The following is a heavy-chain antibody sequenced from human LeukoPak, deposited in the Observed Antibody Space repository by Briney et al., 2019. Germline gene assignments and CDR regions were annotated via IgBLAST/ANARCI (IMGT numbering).Heavy chain of an antibody. Sequence: KPSETLSLTCAVYGGSFSGYYWSWIRQPPGKGLEWIGEINHSGSTNYNPSLKSRVTIPVDTSKNQFSLKLSSVTAADTAVYYCARGRYYYDSSGYYLPLRYWGQGTLVTVSS. V-gene: IGHV4-34*01. CDR1: GGSFSGYY. CDR2: INHSGST. D-gene: IGHD3-22*01. J-gene: IGHJ4*02. CDR3: ARGRYYYDSSGYYLPLRY.